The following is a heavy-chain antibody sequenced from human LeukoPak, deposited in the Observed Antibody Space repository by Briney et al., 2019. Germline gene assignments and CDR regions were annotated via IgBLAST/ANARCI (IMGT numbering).Heavy chain of an antibody. CDR2: IYYSGST. J-gene: IGHJ4*02. D-gene: IGHD2-2*02. CDR1: GGSISSYY. Sequence: SETLSLTCTVSGGSISSYYWSWIRQPPGKGLEWIGYIYYSGSTNYNPSLKSRVTISVDTSKNQFSLKLSSVTAADTAVYYCAARYCSSTSCYTVDYWGQGTLVTVSS. CDR3: AARYCSSTSCYTVDY. V-gene: IGHV4-59*12.